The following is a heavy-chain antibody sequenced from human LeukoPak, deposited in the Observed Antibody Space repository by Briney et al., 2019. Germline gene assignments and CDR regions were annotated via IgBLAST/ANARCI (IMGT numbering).Heavy chain of an antibody. CDR1: GYSISSGYY. CDR2: IYHSGST. CDR3: AQGQLLYRRWFDP. J-gene: IGHJ5*02. D-gene: IGHD2-2*02. Sequence: SETLSLTCTVSGYSISSGYYWGWIRQPPGKGLEWIGSIYHSGSTYYNPSLKSRVTISVDTSKNQFSLKLSSVTAADTAVDYCAQGQLLYRRWFDPWGQGTLVTVSS. V-gene: IGHV4-38-2*02.